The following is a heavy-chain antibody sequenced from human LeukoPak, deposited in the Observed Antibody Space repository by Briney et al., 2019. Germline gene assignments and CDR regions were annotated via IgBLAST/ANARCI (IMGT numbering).Heavy chain of an antibody. CDR3: ARAPASALWFGEFTVGFDP. Sequence: SETLSLTCTVSGGSISSYYWSWIRQPPGKGLEWIGYIYYSGSTNYNPSLKSRVTISVDTSKNQFSLKLSFVTAADTAVYYCARAPASALWFGEFTVGFDPWGQGTLVTVSS. J-gene: IGHJ5*02. V-gene: IGHV4-59*01. D-gene: IGHD3-10*01. CDR2: IYYSGST. CDR1: GGSISSYY.